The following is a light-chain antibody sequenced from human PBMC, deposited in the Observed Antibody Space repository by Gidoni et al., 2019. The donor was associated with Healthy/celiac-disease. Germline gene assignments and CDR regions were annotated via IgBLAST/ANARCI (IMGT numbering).Light chain of an antibody. Sequence: QSALTQPAAGSGAPGQSITISCTGTSSDVGGYNYVSWDQQQPGKAPKLMIYDVSNRPSGVSNRFSGSKSGNTASLTISGLQAEDEADYYCSSYTSSSTLDVVFGGGTKLTVL. J-gene: IGLJ2*01. V-gene: IGLV2-14*01. CDR3: SSYTSSSTLDVV. CDR2: DVS. CDR1: SSDVGGYNY.